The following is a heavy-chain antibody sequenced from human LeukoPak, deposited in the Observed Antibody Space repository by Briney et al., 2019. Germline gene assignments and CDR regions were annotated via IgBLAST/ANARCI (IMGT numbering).Heavy chain of an antibody. Sequence: ASVKVSCKASGYTFTGCYMHWVRQAPGQGLEWMGWINPNSGGKNYAQEFQGRVTMTRDTSISTAYMELSRPKSADTAVYYCARATDIVVVPAAKAAFDYWGQGTLVTVSS. D-gene: IGHD2-2*01. CDR2: INPNSGGK. CDR1: GYTFTGCY. J-gene: IGHJ4*02. V-gene: IGHV1-2*02. CDR3: ARATDIVVVPAAKAAFDY.